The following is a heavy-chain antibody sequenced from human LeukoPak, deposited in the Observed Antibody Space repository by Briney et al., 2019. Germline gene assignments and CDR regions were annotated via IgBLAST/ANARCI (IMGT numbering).Heavy chain of an antibody. CDR1: GGSISSYY. CDR2: IYYSGST. D-gene: IGHD3-10*01. CDR3: ARAQGSKNYYGSGSFGY. V-gene: IGHV4-59*08. Sequence: SETLSLTCTVSGGSISSYYWSWIRQPPGKGLEWIGYIYYSGSTNYNPSLKSRVTISVDTSKNQFSLKLSSVTAADTAVYYCARAQGSKNYYGSGSFGYWGQGTLVTVFS. J-gene: IGHJ4*02.